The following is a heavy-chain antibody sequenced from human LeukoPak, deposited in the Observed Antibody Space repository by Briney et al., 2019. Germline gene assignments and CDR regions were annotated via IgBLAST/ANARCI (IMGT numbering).Heavy chain of an antibody. CDR3: ARDRLYCGGDCYSGSFDY. J-gene: IGHJ4*02. CDR2: IIPIFGTA. D-gene: IGHD2-21*02. V-gene: IGHV1-69*13. CDR1: GGTFSSYA. Sequence: SVKVSCKASGGTFSSYAISWVRQAPGQGLEWMGGIIPIFGTANYAQKFQGRVTITADESTSTAYMELCSLRSEDTAVYYCARDRLYCGGDCYSGSFDYWGQGTLVTVSS.